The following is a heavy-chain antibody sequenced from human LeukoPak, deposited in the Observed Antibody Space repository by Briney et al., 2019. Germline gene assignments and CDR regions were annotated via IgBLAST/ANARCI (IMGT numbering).Heavy chain of an antibody. CDR3: AKALRLGELSSDY. J-gene: IGHJ4*02. CDR2: ISYDGNKK. CDR1: EFTFSTYA. D-gene: IGHD3-16*02. Sequence: GGSLRLSCAASEFTFSTYAMHWVRQAPGKGLEWVAFISYDGNKKDYADSVKGRFTISRDNSKNTLYLQMNSLRAEDTAVYYCAKALRLGELSSDYWGQGTLVTVSS. V-gene: IGHV3-30*04.